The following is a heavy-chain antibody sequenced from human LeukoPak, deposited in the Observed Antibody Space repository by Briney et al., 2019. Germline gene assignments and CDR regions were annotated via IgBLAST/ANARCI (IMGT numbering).Heavy chain of an antibody. D-gene: IGHD2-15*01. CDR3: ARDLGWFHFDS. J-gene: IGHJ4*02. CDR2: IKEDGSAQ. CDR1: GFTFSSYA. V-gene: IGHV3-7*01. Sequence: GGSLGLSCAASGFTFSSYAMSWVRQAPGKGLEWVAHIKEDGSAQNYIDSVKGRFTISRDNAKNSLFLQMNSVRAEDTAIYYCARDLGWFHFDSWGQGTLVTVSS.